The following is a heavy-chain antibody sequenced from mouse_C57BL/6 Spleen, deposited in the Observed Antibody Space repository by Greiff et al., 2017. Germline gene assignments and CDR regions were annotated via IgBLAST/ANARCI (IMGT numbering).Heavy chain of an antibody. Sequence: QVQLQQSGAELVRPGASVTLSCKASGYTFTDYEMHWVKQTPVHGLEWIGAIDPETGGTAYNQKFKGKAILTADKSSSTAYMELRSLTSEDSAVYYCTNGGNYAMDYWGQGTSDTVSS. CDR3: TNGGNYAMDY. V-gene: IGHV1-15*01. CDR2: IDPETGGT. J-gene: IGHJ4*01. CDR1: GYTFTDYE.